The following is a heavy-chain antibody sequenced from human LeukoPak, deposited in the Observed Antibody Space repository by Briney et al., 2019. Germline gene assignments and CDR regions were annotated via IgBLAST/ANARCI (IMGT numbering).Heavy chain of an antibody. CDR1: GYTFTGYY. V-gene: IGHV1-2*02. CDR2: INPNSGGT. CDR3: ARVAYDYVWGSYRY. J-gene: IGHJ4*02. D-gene: IGHD3-16*02. Sequence: GASVKVSCKASGYTFTGYYMHWVRQAPGQGLECMGWINPNSGGTNYAQKFQGRVTMTRDTSISTAYMELSRLRSDDTAVYYCARVAYDYVWGSYRYWGQGTLVTVSS.